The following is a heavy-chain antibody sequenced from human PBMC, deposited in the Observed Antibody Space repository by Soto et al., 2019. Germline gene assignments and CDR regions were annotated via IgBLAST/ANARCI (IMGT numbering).Heavy chain of an antibody. J-gene: IGHJ5*02. V-gene: IGHV4-39*01. CDR2: IDYRGNT. CDR3: ARRRWLTTSWFDP. Sequence: PSETLSLTCTVSGGSITSSSYYWGWIRQSPGKGLEWIGDIDYRGNTYYNPSLKSRVTIPADTSKSQFSLKLTHVTAADTAVYYCARRRWLTTSWFDPWGQGILVTVSS. CDR1: GGSITSSSYY. D-gene: IGHD4-17*01.